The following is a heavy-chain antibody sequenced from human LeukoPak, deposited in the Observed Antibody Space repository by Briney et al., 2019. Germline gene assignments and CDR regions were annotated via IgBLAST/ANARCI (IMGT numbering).Heavy chain of an antibody. Sequence: KTSETLSLTCSVSDGSISSYYWSWIRQPAGRGLEWIGRIYTSGSTNYNPSLKSRVTMSVDTSKNQFSLKLSSVTAADTAVYYCARGDCSSTSCSSFYGMDVWGQGTTVTVS. D-gene: IGHD2-2*01. V-gene: IGHV4-4*07. CDR3: ARGDCSSTSCSSFYGMDV. CDR1: DGSISSYY. CDR2: IYTSGST. J-gene: IGHJ6*02.